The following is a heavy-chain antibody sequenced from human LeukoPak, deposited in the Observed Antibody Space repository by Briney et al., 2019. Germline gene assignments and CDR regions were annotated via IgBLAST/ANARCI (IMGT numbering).Heavy chain of an antibody. Sequence: SVKVSCKASGGIFSSYAISWVRQTPGQGLEWMGGIIPIFGTPNYAQKFQGRVTITADESTSTAYMELSSLRSEDTAVYYCARVVLGRRWLQSSYYYGMDVWGQGTTVTVSS. CDR3: ARVVLGRRWLQSSYYYGMDV. J-gene: IGHJ6*02. CDR1: GGIFSSYA. CDR2: IIPIFGTP. V-gene: IGHV1-69*13. D-gene: IGHD5-24*01.